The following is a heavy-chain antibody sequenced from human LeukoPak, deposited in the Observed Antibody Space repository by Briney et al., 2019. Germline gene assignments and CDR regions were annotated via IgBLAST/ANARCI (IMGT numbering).Heavy chain of an antibody. D-gene: IGHD4-17*01. CDR1: GFSLSTSGVG. Sequence: SGPTLVNPSPTLTLTFTFSGFSLSTSGVGVGWDRQPPGKALEWLAFIYWNDDKRYSPSLKSRLTITKDTSKNQVVLTMTNMDPVDTATYYCAHSGTVTTPHDAFDIWGQGTMVTVFS. CDR2: IYWNDDK. J-gene: IGHJ3*02. V-gene: IGHV2-5*01. CDR3: AHSGTVTTPHDAFDI.